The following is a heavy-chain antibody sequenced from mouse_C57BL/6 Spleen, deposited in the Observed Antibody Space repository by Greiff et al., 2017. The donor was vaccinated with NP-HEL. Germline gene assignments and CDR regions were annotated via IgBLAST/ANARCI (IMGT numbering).Heavy chain of an antibody. CDR1: GYTFTSYW. V-gene: IGHV1-69*01. D-gene: IGHD2-4*01. J-gene: IGHJ4*01. CDR2: IDPSDSYT. Sequence: VQLQQSGAELVMPGASVKLSCKASGYTFTSYWMHWVKQRPGQGLEWIGEIDPSDSYTNYNQKFKGKSTLTVDKSSSTAYMQLSSLTSEDSAVYYCARKRDYDSYAMDYWGQGTSVTVSS. CDR3: ARKRDYDSYAMDY.